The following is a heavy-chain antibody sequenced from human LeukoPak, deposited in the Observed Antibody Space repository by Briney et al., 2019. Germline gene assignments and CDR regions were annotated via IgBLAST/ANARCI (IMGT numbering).Heavy chain of an antibody. V-gene: IGHV4-39*01. J-gene: IGHJ6*02. CDR2: IYYSGST. Sequence: PSETLSLTCTVSGGSISSSSYYWGWIRQPPGKGLEWIGSIYYSGSTYYNPSLKSRVTISVDTSKNQFSLKLSSVTAADTAVYYCARSPTQIAAAGYYYYGMDVWGQGTTVTVSS. D-gene: IGHD6-13*01. CDR1: GGSISSSSYY. CDR3: ARSPTQIAAAGYYYYGMDV.